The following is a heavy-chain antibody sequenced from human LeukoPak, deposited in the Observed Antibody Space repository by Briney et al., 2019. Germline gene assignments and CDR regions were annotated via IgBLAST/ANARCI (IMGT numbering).Heavy chain of an antibody. Sequence: ASVKVSCKASGYTFTGYYMHWVRQAPGQGLEWMGWINPNSGGTNYAQKFQGRVTMTRDTSISTAYMELSRLRSDDTAVYYCARTPLEWLQLHYYYYGMDVWGQGTTVTVSS. V-gene: IGHV1-2*02. J-gene: IGHJ6*02. CDR1: GYTFTGYY. CDR2: INPNSGGT. CDR3: ARTPLEWLQLHYYYYGMDV. D-gene: IGHD3-3*01.